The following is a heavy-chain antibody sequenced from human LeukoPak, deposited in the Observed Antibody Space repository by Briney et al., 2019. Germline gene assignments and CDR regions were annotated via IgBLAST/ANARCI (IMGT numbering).Heavy chain of an antibody. CDR2: IWYDGSNK. D-gene: IGHD2-2*01. CDR3: AREEVPAAYYYYGMDV. Sequence: AGGSLRLSCAASGFTFSSYGMHWARQAPGKGLEWVAVIWYDGSNKYYADSVKGRFTISRDNSKNTLYLQMNSLRAEDTAVYYCAREEVPAAYYYYGMDVWGQGTTVTVSS. V-gene: IGHV3-33*01. CDR1: GFTFSSYG. J-gene: IGHJ6*02.